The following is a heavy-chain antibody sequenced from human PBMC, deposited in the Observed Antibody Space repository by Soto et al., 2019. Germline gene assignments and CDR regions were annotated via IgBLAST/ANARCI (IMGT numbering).Heavy chain of an antibody. D-gene: IGHD3-10*01. V-gene: IGHV3-30-3*01. CDR2: ISRDGSKT. J-gene: IGHJ4*02. CDR1: GFTFSSYV. CDR3: ARDDEGGSDCDLGY. Sequence: QVQLVESGGGVVQPGRSLTLSCAASGFTFSSYVIHWVRQTPAKGLEWVAFISRDGSKTYNADPVKGRFTISRYNSKNTLYLEMNSLRAEDTAVYYCARDDEGGSDCDLGYWGQGTLVTVSS.